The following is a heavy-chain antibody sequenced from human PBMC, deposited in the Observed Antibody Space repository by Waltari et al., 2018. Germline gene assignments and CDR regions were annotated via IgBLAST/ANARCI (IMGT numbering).Heavy chain of an antibody. D-gene: IGHD2-15*01. CDR1: GFTFSTST. J-gene: IGHJ3*02. V-gene: IGHV3-21*01. CDR3: ARDREVTKWSLIPDERRAFDI. Sequence: VQLVESGGGLVQPGGSLRLSCAPSGFTFSTSTFHWVRPAPGKGLEWVSSISSSSSNIYYADSVKGRFTISRDNTKKSLYLQINSLRVEDTAVYYCARDREVTKWSLIPDERRAFDIWGQGTMVTVSS. CDR2: ISSSSSNI.